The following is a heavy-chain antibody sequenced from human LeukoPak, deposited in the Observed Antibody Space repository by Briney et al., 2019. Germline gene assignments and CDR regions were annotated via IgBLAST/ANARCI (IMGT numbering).Heavy chain of an antibody. CDR3: ARHSPRGEAGRGFDY. J-gene: IGHJ4*02. CDR1: GGSFSGYY. CDR2: INHSGST. Sequence: SETLSLTCAVYGGSFSGYYWSWIRQPPGKGLEWIGEINHSGSTNYNPSLKSRVTISVDTSKNQFSLKLSSVTAADTAVYYCARHSPRGEAGRGFDYWGQGTLVTVSS. D-gene: IGHD3-10*01. V-gene: IGHV4-34*01.